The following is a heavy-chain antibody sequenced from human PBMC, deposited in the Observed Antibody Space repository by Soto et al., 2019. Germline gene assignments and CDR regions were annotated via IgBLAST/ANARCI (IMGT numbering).Heavy chain of an antibody. Sequence: GGSLRLSCAASGFTFSSYAMSWVRQAPGKGLEWVSAISGSGGSTYYADSVKGRFAISRDNSKNTLYLQMNSLRAEDTAVYYCAKDRKKELPTEYFQHWGQGTLVTVSS. CDR3: AKDRKKELPTEYFQH. J-gene: IGHJ1*01. D-gene: IGHD1-26*01. V-gene: IGHV3-23*01. CDR2: ISGSGGST. CDR1: GFTFSSYA.